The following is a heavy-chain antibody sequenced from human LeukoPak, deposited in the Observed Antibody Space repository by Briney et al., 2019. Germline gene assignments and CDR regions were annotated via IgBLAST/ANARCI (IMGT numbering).Heavy chain of an antibody. Sequence: GASVKVSCKASGYTFIGYGISWVRQAPGQGLEWMGWISTYNGNTNYAQKLQGRVTMTTDTSTSTAYMELRSLRSDDTAVYYCARAAGGGYFDFWGQGTLVTVSS. CDR3: ARAAGGGYFDF. V-gene: IGHV1-18*01. CDR1: GYTFIGYG. CDR2: ISTYNGNT. D-gene: IGHD6-13*01. J-gene: IGHJ4*02.